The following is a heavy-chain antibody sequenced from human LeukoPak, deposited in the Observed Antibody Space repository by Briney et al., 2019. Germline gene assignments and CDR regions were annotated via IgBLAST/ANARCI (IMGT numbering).Heavy chain of an antibody. CDR2: FTGGDGSA. V-gene: IGHV3-23*01. CDR3: AKEGFDY. J-gene: IGHJ4*02. CDR1: GFTFRNSA. Sequence: GGSLRLSCAASGFTFRNSAMSWVRQAPGKGLEWVSTFTGGDGSAYYADSVEGRFTNSRDNSKNTLYLQMNSLRAEDTALYYCAKEGFDYWGQGTLVTVSS.